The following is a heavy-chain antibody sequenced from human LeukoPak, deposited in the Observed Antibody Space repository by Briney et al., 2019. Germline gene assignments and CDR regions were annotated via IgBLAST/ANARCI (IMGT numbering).Heavy chain of an antibody. D-gene: IGHD2-21*01. CDR2: IYRGRT. J-gene: IGHJ5*02. CDR1: GGSISSGGYY. Sequence: SETLSLTCTVSGGSISSGGYYWNWIRQAPGKGPEWIGNIYRGRTRLNPSLTSRVAISVDMSKSQVSLSLTSVTAADTAIYYCAGEGEYGDSYSWGQGALVIVSA. CDR3: AGEGEYGDSYS. V-gene: IGHV4-30-2*01.